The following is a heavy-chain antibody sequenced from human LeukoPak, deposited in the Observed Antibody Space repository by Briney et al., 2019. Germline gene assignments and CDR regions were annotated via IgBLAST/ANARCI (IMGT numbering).Heavy chain of an antibody. CDR3: ARGGYCSGGSCYLPFDY. Sequence: ASVKVSCKAAGYTFTGYYMHWVRQAPGQGLEWMGWINPNSGGTNYAQKFQGRVTMTRDTSISTAYMELSRLRSDDTAVYYCARGGYCSGGSCYLPFDYWGQGTLVTVSS. D-gene: IGHD2-15*01. V-gene: IGHV1-2*02. J-gene: IGHJ4*02. CDR2: INPNSGGT. CDR1: GYTFTGYY.